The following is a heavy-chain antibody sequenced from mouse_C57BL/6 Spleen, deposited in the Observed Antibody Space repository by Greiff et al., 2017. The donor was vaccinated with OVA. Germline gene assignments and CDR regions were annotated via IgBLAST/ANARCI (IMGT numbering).Heavy chain of an antibody. CDR1: GFTFTDYY. J-gene: IGHJ4*01. CDR2: IRNKANGYTT. CDR3: ARYKAYYSKSMDY. V-gene: IGHV7-3*01. D-gene: IGHD2-5*01. Sequence: DVKLVESGGGLVQPGGSLSLSCAASGFTFTDYYMSWVRQPPGKALEWLGFIRNKANGYTTEYSASVKGRFTISRDNSQSILYLQMNALRAEDSATYYCARYKAYYSKSMDYWGQGTSVTVSS.